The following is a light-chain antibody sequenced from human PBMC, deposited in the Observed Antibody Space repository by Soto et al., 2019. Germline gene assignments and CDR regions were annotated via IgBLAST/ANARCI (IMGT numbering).Light chain of an antibody. V-gene: IGLV3-25*02. Sequence: SYELTQPPSVSVPPGQTARITCSGDALPKQYAYWYQQKPGQAPVVVIYKDTERASGIPERFSGSRSGTTVTLTISGVLAEDEADYYCQSADNSGTYLVVFGGGTQLTVL. CDR1: ALPKQY. CDR3: QSADNSGTYLVV. J-gene: IGLJ2*01. CDR2: KDT.